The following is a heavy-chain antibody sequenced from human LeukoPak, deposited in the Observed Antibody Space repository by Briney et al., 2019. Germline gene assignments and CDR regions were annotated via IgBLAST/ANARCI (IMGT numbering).Heavy chain of an antibody. CDR1: GYSFTSYW. Sequence: GESLKISCKGSGYSFTSYWIGWVRQMPRKGLEWMGIIYPGDSDTRYSPSFQGQVTISADKSISTAYLQWSSLKASDTAMYYCARPRAQHPPHFDYWGQGTLVTVSS. D-gene: IGHD6-13*01. CDR2: IYPGDSDT. V-gene: IGHV5-51*01. J-gene: IGHJ4*02. CDR3: ARPRAQHPPHFDY.